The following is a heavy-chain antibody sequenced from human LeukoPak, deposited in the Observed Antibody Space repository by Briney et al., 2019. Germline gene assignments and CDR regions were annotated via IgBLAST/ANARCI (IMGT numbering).Heavy chain of an antibody. CDR3: AAPSW. CDR1: GFTFSSYA. V-gene: IGHV3-30-3*01. J-gene: IGHJ4*02. CDR2: ISYDGSNK. Sequence: GGSLRLSCAASGFTFSSYAMHWVRQAPGKGLEWVAVISYDGSNKYYADSVKGRFTISRDNSKNTLYLQMNSLRAEDTAVYYCAAPSWWGQGTLVTVSS.